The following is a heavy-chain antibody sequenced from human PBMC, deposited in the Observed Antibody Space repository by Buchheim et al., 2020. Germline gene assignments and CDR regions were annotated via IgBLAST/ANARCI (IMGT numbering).Heavy chain of an antibody. CDR1: GFTFSSYA. CDR2: ISGSGGST. CDR3: AKDRQSYDFWSGCGMDV. D-gene: IGHD3-3*01. J-gene: IGHJ6*02. V-gene: IGHV3-23*01. Sequence: EVQLLESGGGLVQPGGSLRLSCAASGFTFSSYAMSWVRQAPGKGLEWVSAISGSGGSTYYADSVKGRFTISRDNSKNKAYLKMNSLRAEDTAVYYCAKDRQSYDFWSGCGMDVWGQGTT.